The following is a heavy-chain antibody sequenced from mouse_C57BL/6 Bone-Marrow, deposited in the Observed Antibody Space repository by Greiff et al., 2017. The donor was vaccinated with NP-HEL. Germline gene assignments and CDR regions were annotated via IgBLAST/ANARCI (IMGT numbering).Heavy chain of an antibody. V-gene: IGHV5-17*01. CDR3: APVYSGAMDY. CDR1: GFTFSDYG. Sequence: DVKLVESGGGLVKPGGSLKLSCAASGFTFSDYGMHWVRQAPEKGLEWVAYISSGSSTIYYADTVKGRFTISRDNSKNTLFLQMTSLRSEDTAMYYCAPVYSGAMDYGGQGTSVTVSS. CDR2: ISSGSSTI. D-gene: IGHD2-1*01. J-gene: IGHJ4*01.